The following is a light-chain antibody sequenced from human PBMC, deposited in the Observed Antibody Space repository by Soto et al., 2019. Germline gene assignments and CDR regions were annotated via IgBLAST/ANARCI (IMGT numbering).Light chain of an antibody. V-gene: IGLV2-14*01. CDR1: SSEFGGYNY. CDR3: SSYTSSSTPYV. CDR2: DVS. J-gene: IGLJ1*01. Sequence: SVVTQPSPPSGSPWQSITLSSPGNSSEFGGYNYVSWYQQHPGKAPKLMIYDVSNRPSGVSNRFSGSKSGNTASLTISGLQAEDEADYYCSSYTSSSTPYVFGTGTKVTVL.